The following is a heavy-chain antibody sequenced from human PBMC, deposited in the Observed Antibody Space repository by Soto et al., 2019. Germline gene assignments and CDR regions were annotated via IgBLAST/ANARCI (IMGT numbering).Heavy chain of an antibody. J-gene: IGHJ4*02. CDR3: AHLVYGDYGGRYFDY. CDR2: IYWDDDK. D-gene: IGHD4-17*01. Sequence: QITLKESGPTLVKPTQTLTLTCTFSGFSLTTSEVGVGWIRQPPGKALEWLALIYWDDDKRYSPSLKRRLTITKGTSKYQVVLTMTNMDPVDTATYYCAHLVYGDYGGRYFDYWGQGTLVTVSS. V-gene: IGHV2-5*02. CDR1: GFSLTTSEVG.